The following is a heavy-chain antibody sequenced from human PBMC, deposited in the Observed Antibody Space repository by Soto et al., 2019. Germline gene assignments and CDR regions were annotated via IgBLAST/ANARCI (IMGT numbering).Heavy chain of an antibody. D-gene: IGHD3-16*01. Sequence: SETLSLTCTVSGGSISSYYWSWIRQPPGKGLEWIGYIYYSGSTNYNPSLKSRVTISVDTSKNQYPLKLSPVTAADTAVHYRARLRPVGGLKKGSYGMDVWVQGTTDTVSS. V-gene: IGHV4-59*08. CDR2: IYYSGST. J-gene: IGHJ6*02. CDR1: GGSISSYY. CDR3: ARLRPVGGLKKGSYGMDV.